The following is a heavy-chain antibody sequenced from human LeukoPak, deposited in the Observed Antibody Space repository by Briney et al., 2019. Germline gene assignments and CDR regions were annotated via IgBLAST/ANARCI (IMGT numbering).Heavy chain of an antibody. J-gene: IGHJ4*02. D-gene: IGHD3-22*01. CDR3: ARGYYDSSGYYSIDY. CDR1: GYTFTGYY. CDR2: INPNSGGT. Sequence: ASVTVSCKASGYTFTGYYMHWVRQAPGQGLEWMGRINPNSGGTNYAQKFQGRVTMTRDTSISTAYMELSRLRSDDTAMYYCARGYYDSSGYYSIDYWGQGTLVTVSS. V-gene: IGHV1-2*06.